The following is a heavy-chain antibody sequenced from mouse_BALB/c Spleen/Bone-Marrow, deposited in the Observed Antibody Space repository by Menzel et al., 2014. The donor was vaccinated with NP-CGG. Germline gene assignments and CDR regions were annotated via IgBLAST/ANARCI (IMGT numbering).Heavy chain of an antibody. Sequence: VQLQQSGAELVKPGALVKLSCTASGFNIXDTYMHWVKQRPEQGLEWIGRIDPANGNTKYDPKFQGKATITADTSSNTAYLQLSSLTSEDTAVYYCARYYYGSSLFDYWGQGTTLTVSS. V-gene: IGHV14-3*02. CDR2: IDPANGNT. J-gene: IGHJ2*01. D-gene: IGHD1-1*01. CDR1: GFNIXDTY. CDR3: ARYYYGSSLFDY.